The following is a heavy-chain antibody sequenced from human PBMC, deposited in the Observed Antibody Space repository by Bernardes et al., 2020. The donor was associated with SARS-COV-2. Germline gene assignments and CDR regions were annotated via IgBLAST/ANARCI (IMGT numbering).Heavy chain of an antibody. CDR1: GFTFSSSW. V-gene: IGHV3-7*01. CDR3: ARDSYCSSTSCYVGDYYYYGMDV. Sequence: GCSLLRSCAASGFTFSSSWMSWVRQAPGQGLEWVANIKQDGSEKYYVDSVKGRFTISRDNAKNSLYLQMNSLRAEDTAVYYCARDSYCSSTSCYVGDYYYYGMDVWGQGTTVTVSS. D-gene: IGHD2-2*01. CDR2: IKQDGSEK. J-gene: IGHJ6*02.